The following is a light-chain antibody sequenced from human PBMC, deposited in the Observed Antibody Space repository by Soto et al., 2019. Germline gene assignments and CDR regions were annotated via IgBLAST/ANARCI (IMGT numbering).Light chain of an antibody. J-gene: IGKJ4*01. CDR3: QQFNSYPLT. CDR1: QGISSA. CDR2: DAS. Sequence: AIQLTQSPSSLSASVGDRVTITCRASQGISSALAWYQQKPGKAPKLLIYDASSFESGVPSRFSGRGSGTQFTLAISSQHAEDFATFYCQQFNSYPLTFGRGTNVEIK. V-gene: IGKV1-13*02.